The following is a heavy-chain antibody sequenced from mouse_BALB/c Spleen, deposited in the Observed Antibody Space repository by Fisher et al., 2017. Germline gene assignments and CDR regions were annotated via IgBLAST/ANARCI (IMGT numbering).Heavy chain of an antibody. V-gene: IGHV1-26*01. Sequence: KFKGKATLTVDKSSSTAYMELRSLTSEDSAVYYCASPITGGIYAMDYWGQGTSVTVSS. J-gene: IGHJ4*01. CDR3: ASPITGGIYAMDY. D-gene: IGHD1-1*01.